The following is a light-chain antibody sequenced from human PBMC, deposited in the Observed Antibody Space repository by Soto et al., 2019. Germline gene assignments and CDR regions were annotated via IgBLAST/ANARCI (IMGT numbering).Light chain of an antibody. J-gene: IGKJ4*01. Sequence: DIQMTQSPSSLSASVGDSVTITCRASQSINIYLSWYQQKPGKAPKLLINVAPTLQGGVPSRFSGSGSGTDFTLAISSLQPEDSATYSCQQSFTTPQTFGGGTRVEIK. V-gene: IGKV1-39*01. CDR1: QSINIY. CDR2: VAP. CDR3: QQSFTTPQT.